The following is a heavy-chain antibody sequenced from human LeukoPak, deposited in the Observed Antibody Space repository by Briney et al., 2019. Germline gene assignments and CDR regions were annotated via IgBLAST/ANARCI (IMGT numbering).Heavy chain of an antibody. Sequence: GASLILSCGASGCTFSSYTMNWARQAPGWAREWVSPVSGSSNIHYSASVRGRFTISRDNARNSLYLQMNSLRDEDTDVYYCARDGLHTAHFDYWGQGSLVTVSS. D-gene: IGHD5-18*01. CDR1: GCTFSSYT. CDR2: VSGSSNI. CDR3: ARDGLHTAHFDY. J-gene: IGHJ4*02. V-gene: IGHV3-48*02.